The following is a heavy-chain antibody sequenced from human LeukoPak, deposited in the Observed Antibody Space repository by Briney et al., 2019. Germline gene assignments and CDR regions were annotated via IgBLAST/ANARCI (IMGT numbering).Heavy chain of an antibody. V-gene: IGHV1-8*01. D-gene: IGHD2-2*01. CDR2: MNPNSGNT. Sequence: ASVKVSCKASGYTFTSHDINWVRHATGQGLEWMGWMNPNSGNTGYAQKFQGRVTMTRNTSISTAYMELGSLRSEDTAVYYCARWSEWMDQLGRRGFDYWGQGTLVTVSS. CDR1: GYTFTSHD. J-gene: IGHJ4*02. CDR3: ARWSEWMDQLGRRGFDY.